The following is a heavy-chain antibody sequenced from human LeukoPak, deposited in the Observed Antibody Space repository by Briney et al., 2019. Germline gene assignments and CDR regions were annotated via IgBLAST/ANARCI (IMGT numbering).Heavy chain of an antibody. D-gene: IGHD2/OR15-2a*01. CDR3: ARGGGRHVEY. V-gene: IGHV3-7*05. CDR2: IKEDGSEK. CDR1: GFTFSSYG. Sequence: PGRSLRLSCAASGFTFSSYGMHWVRQAPGKGLEWVANIKEDGSEKNYVDSVKGRFTISRDNAKNSLYLQMNSLRAEDTAVYYCARGGGRHVEYWGQGNLVTVSS. J-gene: IGHJ4*02.